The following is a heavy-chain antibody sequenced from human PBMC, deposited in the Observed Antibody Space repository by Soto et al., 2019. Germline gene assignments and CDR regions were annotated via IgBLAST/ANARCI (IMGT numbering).Heavy chain of an antibody. CDR2: IYYSGST. D-gene: IGHD4-17*01. V-gene: IGHV4-39*01. Sequence: QLQLQESGPGLVKPSETLSLTCTVSDGSISSSSYYWGWVRQPPGKGLEWIGSIYYSGSTYYNPSLKSRVTVSGDTSKNQFSLKLSSVTAADTAVYYCATTVTTILYFDYWGQGILVTVCS. CDR3: ATTVTTILYFDY. J-gene: IGHJ4*02. CDR1: DGSISSSSYY.